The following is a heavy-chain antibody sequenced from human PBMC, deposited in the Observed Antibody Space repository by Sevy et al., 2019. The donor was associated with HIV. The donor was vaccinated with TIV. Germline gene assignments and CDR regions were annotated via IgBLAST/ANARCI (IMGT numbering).Heavy chain of an antibody. CDR3: AREGCTKPHDF. J-gene: IGHJ4*02. V-gene: IGHV3-23*01. CDR2: LSFGCGEI. D-gene: IGHD2-8*01. Sequence: GGSLRLSCAASGFTFSKYSMSWVRQPPGKGLEWVSTLSFGCGEITSADSVKGRFTISRDNSKRQVYMQMNNVRPEDTAVYYCAREGCTKPHDFWGQGTLVTVSS. CDR1: GFTFSKYS.